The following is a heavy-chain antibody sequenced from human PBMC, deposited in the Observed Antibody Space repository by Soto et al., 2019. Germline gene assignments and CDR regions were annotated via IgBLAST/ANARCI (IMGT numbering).Heavy chain of an antibody. CDR1: GFSLSTSGVG. J-gene: IGHJ4*02. Sequence: QITLKESGPPLVKPTQTLTLTCTFSGFSLSTSGVGVGWIRQPPGKALEWLALIYWDDDKRYSPSLKSRLTITKDTSKNQVVLTMTNMDPVDTATYYCAHSTYYYDSSGYGLPVFDYWGQGTLVTVSS. CDR3: AHSTYYYDSSGYGLPVFDY. CDR2: IYWDDDK. D-gene: IGHD3-22*01. V-gene: IGHV2-5*02.